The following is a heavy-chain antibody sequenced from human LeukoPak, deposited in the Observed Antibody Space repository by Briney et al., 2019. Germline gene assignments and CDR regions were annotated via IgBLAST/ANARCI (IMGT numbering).Heavy chain of an antibody. J-gene: IGHJ3*02. CDR3: ARDSLVAWGAFDI. CDR1: GGSISSGGYY. Sequence: SQTLSLTCTVSGGSISSGGYYWSCIRQPPGKGLECIGYIYHSGSTYYNPSLKSRVTISVDRSKNQFSLKLSSVTAADTAVYYCARDSLVAWGAFDIWGQGTMVTVSS. CDR2: IYHSGST. D-gene: IGHD3-16*01. V-gene: IGHV4-30-2*01.